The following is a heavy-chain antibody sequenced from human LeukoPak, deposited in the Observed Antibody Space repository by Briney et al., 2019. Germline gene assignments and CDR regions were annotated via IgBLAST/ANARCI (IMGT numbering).Heavy chain of an antibody. Sequence: HPGGSLRLSCAASGFNFHMYWMSWVRQAPGKGLEWVANIKEDGSEKYYVESVKGRFITSRDNAKNSLYLQMNSLRAEDTAVYFCHVGGYSSGWSRGFGDYWGQGILVTVSS. CDR3: HVGGYSSGWSRGFGDY. D-gene: IGHD6-19*01. V-gene: IGHV3-7*01. CDR2: IKEDGSEK. J-gene: IGHJ4*02. CDR1: GFNFHMYW.